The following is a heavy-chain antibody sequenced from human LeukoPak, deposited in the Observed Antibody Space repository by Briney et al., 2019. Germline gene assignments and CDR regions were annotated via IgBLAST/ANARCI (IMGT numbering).Heavy chain of an antibody. Sequence: SETLSLTCAVYGGSFSGYYWSWIRQPPGKGLEWIGEINHSGSTNHNPSLKSRVTISVDTSKNQFSLKLSSVTAADTAVYYCARGYNIDSSGIGFDYWGQGTLVTVSS. CDR1: GGSFSGYY. J-gene: IGHJ4*02. CDR2: INHSGST. D-gene: IGHD3-22*01. V-gene: IGHV4-34*01. CDR3: ARGYNIDSSGIGFDY.